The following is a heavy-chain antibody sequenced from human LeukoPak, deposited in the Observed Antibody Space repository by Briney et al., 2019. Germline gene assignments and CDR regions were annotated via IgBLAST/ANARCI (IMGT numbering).Heavy chain of an antibody. CDR2: IYTRDNT. Sequence: GGSLRLSCAASGFTVSSNYMSWVRQAPGKGLEWVSVIYTRDNTYYADSVKGRFTISRDNSKNTLYLQMNSLRAEDTAVYYCARDSSSGWYHDYWGQGTLVTVSS. CDR3: ARDSSSGWYHDY. D-gene: IGHD6-19*01. J-gene: IGHJ4*02. CDR1: GFTVSSNY. V-gene: IGHV3-53*01.